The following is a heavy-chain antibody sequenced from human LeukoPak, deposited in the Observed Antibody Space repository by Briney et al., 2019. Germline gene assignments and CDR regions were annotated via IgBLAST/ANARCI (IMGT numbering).Heavy chain of an antibody. CDR3: ARDTRYSYGTITSVD. D-gene: IGHD5-18*01. Sequence: SVTVSCTASGGTFSSYAISWVRQAPGQGLEWMGRIIPILGIANYAQKFQGRVTITADKSTSTAYMELSSLRSEDTAVYYCARDTRYSYGTITSVDWGQGTLVTVSS. CDR1: GGTFSSYA. V-gene: IGHV1-69*04. J-gene: IGHJ4*02. CDR2: IIPILGIA.